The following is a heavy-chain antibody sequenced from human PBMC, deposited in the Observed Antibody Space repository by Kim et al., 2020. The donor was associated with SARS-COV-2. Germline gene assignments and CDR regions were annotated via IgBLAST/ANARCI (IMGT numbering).Heavy chain of an antibody. Sequence: GGSLRLSCAASGFTFSSYAMHWVRQAPGKGLEWVAVISYDGSNKYYADSVKGRFTISRDNSKNTLYLQMNSLRAEDTAVYYCARDVNVLLNYFDYWGQGILVIVSS. CDR2: ISYDGSNK. CDR3: ARDVNVLLNYFDY. CDR1: GFTFSSYA. D-gene: IGHD2-21*01. V-gene: IGHV3-30*04. J-gene: IGHJ4*02.